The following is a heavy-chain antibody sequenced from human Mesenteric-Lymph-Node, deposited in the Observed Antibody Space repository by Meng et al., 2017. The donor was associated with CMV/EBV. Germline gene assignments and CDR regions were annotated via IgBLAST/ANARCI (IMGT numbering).Heavy chain of an antibody. CDR2: INHSGST. CDR1: GGSFSGYY. CDR3: ARVLVVGATKACDY. V-gene: IGHV4-34*01. Sequence: AVYGGSFSGYYWSWIRQPPGKGLEWIGEINHSGSTNYNPSLKSRVTISVDTSKNQFSLKLSSVTAADMAVYYCARVLVVGATKACDYWGQGTLVTVSS. D-gene: IGHD1-26*01. J-gene: IGHJ4*02.